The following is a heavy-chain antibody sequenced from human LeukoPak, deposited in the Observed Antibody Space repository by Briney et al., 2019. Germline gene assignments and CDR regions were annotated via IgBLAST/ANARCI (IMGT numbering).Heavy chain of an antibody. D-gene: IGHD3-3*01. J-gene: IGHJ4*02. CDR1: GFTFSNAW. CDR2: IKSKTDGGTT. V-gene: IGHV3-15*01. Sequence: GGSLRLSCAASGFTFSNAWMSWVRQAPGKGLEWVGRIKSKTDGGTTDYAAPVKGRFTISRDDSKNTLYLQMNSLKTEDTAVYYCTTDPYYDFWSGYYFKMDYFDYWGQGTLVTVSS. CDR3: TTDPYYDFWSGYYFKMDYFDY.